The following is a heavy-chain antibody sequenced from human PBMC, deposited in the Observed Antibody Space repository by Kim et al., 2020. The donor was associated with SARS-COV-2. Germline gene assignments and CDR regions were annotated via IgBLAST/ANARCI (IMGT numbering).Heavy chain of an antibody. CDR1: GFTFSTYW. CDR2: VNGDGTEE. D-gene: IGHD1-20*01. Sequence: GGSLRLSCAASGFTFSTYWMHWVRQVPGKGLVWVSRVNGDGTEENYADSAKGRFTISRDNAKNTLYLQLNSLRAEDTAVYYCARTGRTGITARSAFDIW. V-gene: IGHV3-74*01. J-gene: IGHJ3*02. CDR3: ARTGRTGITARSAFDI.